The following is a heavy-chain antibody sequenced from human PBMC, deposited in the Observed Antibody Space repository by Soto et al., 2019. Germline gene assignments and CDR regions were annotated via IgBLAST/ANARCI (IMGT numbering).Heavy chain of an antibody. CDR2: INHSGST. D-gene: IGHD3-10*01. V-gene: IGHV4-34*01. J-gene: IGHJ4*02. CDR3: ARAGGSVGFDY. CDR1: GGSFSGYY. Sequence: NPSETLSLTCAVYGGSFSGYYWSWIRQPPGKGLEWIGEINHSGSTNYNPSLKSRVTISVDTSKNQFSLKLSSVTAADTAVYYCARAGGSVGFDYWGQGTLVTVSS.